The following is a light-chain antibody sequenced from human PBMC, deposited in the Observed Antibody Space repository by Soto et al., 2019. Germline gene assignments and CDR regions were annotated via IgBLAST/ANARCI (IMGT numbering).Light chain of an antibody. CDR1: QGISSY. CDR2: AAS. Sequence: IQLTQSPSSLSASVGDRVTITCRASQGISSYLAWYQQKPGKAPKLLIYAASTLQSGVPSRFSGSGSGTDFPLTISSRQPEDFATYYCQQLNSYPRVTFGPGTKVDIK. J-gene: IGKJ3*01. CDR3: QQLNSYPRVT. V-gene: IGKV1-9*01.